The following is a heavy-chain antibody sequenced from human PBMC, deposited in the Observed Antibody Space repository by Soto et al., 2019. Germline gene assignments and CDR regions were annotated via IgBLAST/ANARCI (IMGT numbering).Heavy chain of an antibody. CDR3: ARGRRYYYGSGTVPLDY. J-gene: IGHJ4*02. Sequence: SETLSLTCAVYGGSFSGYYWSWIRQPPGKGLEWIGEINHSGSTNYNPSLKSRVTISVDTSKNQFSLKLSSVTAADTAVYYCARGRRYYYGSGTVPLDYWGQGTLVTVSS. D-gene: IGHD3-10*01. CDR2: INHSGST. V-gene: IGHV4-34*01. CDR1: GGSFSGYY.